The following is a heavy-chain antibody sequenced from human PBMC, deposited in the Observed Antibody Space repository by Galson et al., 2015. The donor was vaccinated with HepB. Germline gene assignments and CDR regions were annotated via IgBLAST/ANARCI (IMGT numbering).Heavy chain of an antibody. CDR2: ISVYNGNT. CDR1: GYTFISYG. Sequence: SVKVSCKASGYTFISYGINWVRQAPGQGLEWMGWISVYNGNTNYAQKLQGRVTMATDKSTSTAYMELRSLRSDDTAVYYCTRAAYGSGSGSYYTGWFDPWGQGTLVTVSS. CDR3: TRAAYGSGSGSYYTGWFDP. J-gene: IGHJ5*02. D-gene: IGHD3-10*01. V-gene: IGHV1-18*01.